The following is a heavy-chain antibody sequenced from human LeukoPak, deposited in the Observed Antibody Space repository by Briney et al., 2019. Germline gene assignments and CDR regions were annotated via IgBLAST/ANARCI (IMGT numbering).Heavy chain of an antibody. J-gene: IGHJ4*02. D-gene: IGHD3-10*01. Sequence: ASVKVSCKASGYTFTGYYMHYVRQAPGQGLEWMGWISAYNGNTNYAQKLQGRVTTTTDTSTSTAYMELRSLRSDDTAVYYCARLHYYGSGSPSPFDYWGQGTLVTVSS. CDR3: ARLHYYGSGSPSPFDY. CDR1: GYTFTGYY. V-gene: IGHV1-18*04. CDR2: ISAYNGNT.